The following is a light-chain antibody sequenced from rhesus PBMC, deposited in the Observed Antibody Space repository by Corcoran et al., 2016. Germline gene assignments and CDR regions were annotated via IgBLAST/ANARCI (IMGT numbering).Light chain of an antibody. J-gene: IGKJ3*01. Sequence: DIQMSQSPSSLSASVGDRVTITCRASQGISSYLNWYQQKPGKAPNLLIYYANTLESGVPSRFSGNGSGTEFTHTISNLHPEDFATYYCQQGNSHPFTFGPGTKLDIK. CDR2: YAN. CDR3: QQGNSHPFT. CDR1: QGISSY. V-gene: IGKV1-32*02.